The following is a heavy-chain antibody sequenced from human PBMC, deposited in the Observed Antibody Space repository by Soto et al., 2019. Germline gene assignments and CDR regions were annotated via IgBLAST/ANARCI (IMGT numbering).Heavy chain of an antibody. V-gene: IGHV4-61*01. Sequence: SETLSLTCTVSGGAVSSGSYYWSWIRQPPGKGLEWIGYIFYSGSTNYNPSLKSRVTISVDTSKNQFSLKLSSVTAEDTAVYYCARDLYYDILTGHRRNWFDPWGQGTLVTVSS. CDR1: GGAVSSGSYY. D-gene: IGHD3-9*01. CDR2: IFYSGST. CDR3: ARDLYYDILTGHRRNWFDP. J-gene: IGHJ5*02.